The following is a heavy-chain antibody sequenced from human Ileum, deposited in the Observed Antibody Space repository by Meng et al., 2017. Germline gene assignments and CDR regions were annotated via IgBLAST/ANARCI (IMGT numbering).Heavy chain of an antibody. CDR1: GTW. CDR3: ATSNDRDVYYLGY. V-gene: IGHV4-4*02. J-gene: IGHJ4*02. CDR2: IFQSGRT. Sequence: QVRLRGSGPRLAQPSGTLALTCAVSGTWWSWVRQPPGKGLEWIGEIFQSGRTNYNPSLKSRVTISIDKSKSQISLQLSAVTAADTAVYSCATSNDRDVYYLGYWGQGTLVTVSS. D-gene: IGHD3-22*01.